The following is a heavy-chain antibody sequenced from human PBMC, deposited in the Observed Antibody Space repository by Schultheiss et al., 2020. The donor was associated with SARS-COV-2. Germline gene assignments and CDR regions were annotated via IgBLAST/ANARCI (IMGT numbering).Heavy chain of an antibody. CDR2: IKQDGSEK. CDR3: ASLAYCGGDCYWDDAFDI. Sequence: SCAASGFTFDDYAMHWVRQAPGKGLEWVANIKQDGSEKYYVDSVKGRFTISRDNAKNSLYLQMNSLRAEDTAVYYCASLAYCGGDCYWDDAFDIWGQGTMVTVSS. D-gene: IGHD2-21*01. V-gene: IGHV3-7*01. J-gene: IGHJ3*02. CDR1: GFTFDDYA.